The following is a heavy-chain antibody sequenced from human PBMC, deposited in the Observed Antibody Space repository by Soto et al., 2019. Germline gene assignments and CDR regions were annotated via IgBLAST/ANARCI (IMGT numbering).Heavy chain of an antibody. CDR2: IIPIFGTA. CDR1: GGTFSSYA. Sequence: GASVKVSCKASGGTFSSYAISWVRQAPGQGLEWMGGIIPIFGTANYAQKFQGRVTITADESTSTAYMELSSLRSEDTAVYYCARDHRYLANRIVVKFYFDNWGQGTLVTVSS. V-gene: IGHV1-69*13. CDR3: ARDHRYLANRIVVKFYFDN. J-gene: IGHJ4*02. D-gene: IGHD2-21*01.